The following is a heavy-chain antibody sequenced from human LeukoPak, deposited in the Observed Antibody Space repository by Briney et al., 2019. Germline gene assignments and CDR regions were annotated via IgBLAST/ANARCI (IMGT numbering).Heavy chain of an antibody. CDR2: INPNSGGT. D-gene: IGHD5-24*01. CDR3: ARIGYNHYFDY. J-gene: IGHJ4*02. V-gene: IGHV1-2*02. Sequence: GASVKVSCKASGYTFTGYYMHWVRQAPGQGLEWMGWINPNSGGTHYAQKFQGRVTMTRDTSITTAYLELSRLRSDDTAVYYCARIGYNHYFDYWGQGTLVTVSS. CDR1: GYTFTGYY.